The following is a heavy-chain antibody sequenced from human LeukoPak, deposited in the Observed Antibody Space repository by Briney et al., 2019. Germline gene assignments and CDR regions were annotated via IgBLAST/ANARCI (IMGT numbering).Heavy chain of an antibody. CDR3: ARAYYYGSGSYYPKDDY. CDR2: ISSSSSYI. J-gene: IGHJ4*02. D-gene: IGHD3-10*01. CDR1: GFTFSSYS. Sequence: GGSLTLSCAASGFTFSSYSMNWLRQAPGKGLEWVSSISSSSSYIYYADSVKGRFTISRDNAKNSLYLQMNSLRAEDTAVYYCARAYYYGSGSYYPKDDYWGQGTLVTVSS. V-gene: IGHV3-21*01.